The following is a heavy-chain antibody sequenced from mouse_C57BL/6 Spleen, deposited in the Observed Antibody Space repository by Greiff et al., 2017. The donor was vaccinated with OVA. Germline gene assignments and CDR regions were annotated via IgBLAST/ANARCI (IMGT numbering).Heavy chain of an antibody. D-gene: IGHD4-1*01. J-gene: IGHJ2*01. Sequence: VQLQQSGPELVKPGASVKISCKASGYAFSSSWMNWVKQRPGKGLEWIGRIYPGDGDTNYNGKFKGKATLTADKSSSTAYMQLSSLTSEDSAVYFCAYNWDVKDYFDYWGQGTTLTVSS. CDR3: AYNWDVKDYFDY. V-gene: IGHV1-82*01. CDR2: IYPGDGDT. CDR1: GYAFSSSW.